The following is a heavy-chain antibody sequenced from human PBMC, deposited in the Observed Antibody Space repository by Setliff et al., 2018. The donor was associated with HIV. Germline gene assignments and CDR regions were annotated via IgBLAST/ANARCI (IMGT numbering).Heavy chain of an antibody. V-gene: IGHV4-34*01. D-gene: IGHD5-18*01. CDR2: LTHSGDS. CDR1: GETFNDYF. J-gene: IGHJ6*03. Sequence: SETLSLTCAVYGETFNDYFWTWIRQSPGKGREWIGELTHSGDSNQNPSLKSGFTLSVDTSKNQFSLSLTSVTAADTAVYYCARGRDVIRDTYYSYFYMDVWSRGTAVTVSS. CDR3: ARGRDVIRDTYYSYFYMDV.